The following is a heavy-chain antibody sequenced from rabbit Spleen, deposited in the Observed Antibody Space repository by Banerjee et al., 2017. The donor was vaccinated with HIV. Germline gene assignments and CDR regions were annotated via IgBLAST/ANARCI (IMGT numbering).Heavy chain of an antibody. D-gene: IGHD4-1*01. CDR3: ARGGGIVVAGAFNL. Sequence: QEHLKESGGGLVQPGGSLKLSCKASGFTLSSYYMNWVRQAPGKGLEWIACIYTGDGTTYYASWVSGRFTVSKTSTTVTLQMTGLTVADTATYFCARGGGIVVAGAFNLWGPGTLVTVS. CDR1: GFTLSSYY. V-gene: IGHV1S39*01. J-gene: IGHJ4*01. CDR2: IYTGDGTT.